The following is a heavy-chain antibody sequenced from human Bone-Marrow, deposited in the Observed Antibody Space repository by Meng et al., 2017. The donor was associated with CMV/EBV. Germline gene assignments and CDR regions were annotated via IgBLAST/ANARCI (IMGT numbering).Heavy chain of an antibody. J-gene: IGHJ5*02. Sequence: ASVKVSCKASGYTFTGYYMHWVRQAPGQGLEWMGWINPNSGGTNYAQKFQGRVTMTRDTSISTAYMELSRLRSDDTAVYYCARTPDYYDSSGYYMGGSNWFDPWGQGTLVTVSS. CDR3: ARTPDYYDSSGYYMGGSNWFDP. CDR2: INPNSGGT. CDR1: GYTFTGYY. D-gene: IGHD3-22*01. V-gene: IGHV1-2*02.